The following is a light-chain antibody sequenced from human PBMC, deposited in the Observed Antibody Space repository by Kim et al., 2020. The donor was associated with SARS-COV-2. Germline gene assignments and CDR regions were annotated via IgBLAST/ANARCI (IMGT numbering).Light chain of an antibody. J-gene: IGLJ3*02. Sequence: QLVLTQPPSASASLGASVKLTCTLSSGHSSYAIAGHQQQPEKGPRYLMKLNSDGSHSKGDGIPDRFSGSSSGAERYLTISSLQSEDEADYYCQTWGTGIRVFGGGTQLTVL. CDR1: SGHSSYA. V-gene: IGLV4-69*01. CDR2: LNSDGSH. CDR3: QTWGTGIRV.